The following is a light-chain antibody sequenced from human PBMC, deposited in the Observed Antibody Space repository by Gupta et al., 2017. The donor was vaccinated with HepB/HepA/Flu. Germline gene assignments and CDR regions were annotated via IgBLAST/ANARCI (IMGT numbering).Light chain of an antibody. CDR1: HMVRSS. CDR3: QQYNNFLPWT. V-gene: IGKV3-15*01. Sequence: EMVMTQSLATLSVSPGERATLSCRAGHMVRSSISWDQQKPGHAPRLLIYGASTRATGTPARLSGSGSGTEFTLTISSMQSEDFAVYYCQQYNNFLPWTFGQGTKVEIK. J-gene: IGKJ1*01. CDR2: GAS.